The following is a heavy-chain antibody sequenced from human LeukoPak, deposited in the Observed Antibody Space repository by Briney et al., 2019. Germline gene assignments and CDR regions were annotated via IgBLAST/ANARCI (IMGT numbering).Heavy chain of an antibody. J-gene: IGHJ4*02. V-gene: IGHV4-34*01. Sequence: SETLSLTCAVYGGSFSGYYWSWIRQPPGKGLEWIGEINHRGSTNYNPSLKTRDTISVDTSKNQFSLKLSSVTAADTAVYYCARGQGIGCSSTSCYVPVRYFDYWGEGTLVTVSS. CDR1: GGSFSGYY. CDR3: ARGQGIGCSSTSCYVPVRYFDY. D-gene: IGHD2-2*01. CDR2: INHRGST.